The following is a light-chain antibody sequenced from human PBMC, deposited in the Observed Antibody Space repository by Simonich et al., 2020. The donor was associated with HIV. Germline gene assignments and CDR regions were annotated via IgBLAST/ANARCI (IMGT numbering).Light chain of an antibody. CDR1: QSISSY. Sequence: DIQMTQSPSSLSASVGKRVTITCRASQSISSYLNWYHQKPGKAPKLLIYAASSLQSGVPSRFSGSGSGTDFALTISSLQPEDFATYFCQQIYSTPLTFGGGTKLEIK. V-gene: IGKV1-39*01. CDR3: QQIYSTPLT. J-gene: IGKJ4*01. CDR2: AAS.